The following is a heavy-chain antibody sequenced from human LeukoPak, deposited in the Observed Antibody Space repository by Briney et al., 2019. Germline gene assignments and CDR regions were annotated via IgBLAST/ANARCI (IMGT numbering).Heavy chain of an antibody. CDR2: INPNSGGT. V-gene: IGHV1-2*02. D-gene: IGHD3-22*01. CDR3: ARDSTYYYDSSGNKGPDY. CDR1: GYTFTGYY. Sequence: ASVKVSCKASGYTFTGYYMHWVRQAPGQGLEWMGWINPNSGGTNYAQKFQGRVTMTRDTSISTAYMELSRLRSDDTAVYYCARDSTYYYDSSGNKGPDYWGQGTLVTVSP. J-gene: IGHJ4*02.